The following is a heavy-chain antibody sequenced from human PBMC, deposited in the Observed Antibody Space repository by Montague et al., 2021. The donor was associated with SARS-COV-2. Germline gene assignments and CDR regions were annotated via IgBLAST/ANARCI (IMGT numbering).Heavy chain of an antibody. Sequence: SLRLSCAASGFTFGTYAMTWVRQAPGKGLEWVSTITSSGGKTYYADSVKGRFTISRNNSKNTLYLQMSSLRVDNTAVYYCAKDPLLYGDFWSGYYFDYWGQGTLVTVSS. CDR3: AKDPLLYGDFWSGYYFDY. V-gene: IGHV3-23*01. CDR1: GFTFGTYA. CDR2: ITSSGGKT. J-gene: IGHJ4*02. D-gene: IGHD3-3*01.